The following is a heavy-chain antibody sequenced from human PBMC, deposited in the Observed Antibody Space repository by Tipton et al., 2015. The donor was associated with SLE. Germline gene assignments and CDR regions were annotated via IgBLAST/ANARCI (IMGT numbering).Heavy chain of an antibody. V-gene: IGHV4-39*07. D-gene: IGHD6-13*01. CDR1: GGSISSSSYY. J-gene: IGHJ4*02. Sequence: TLSLTCTVSGGSISSSSYYWGWILQPPGKGLEWIGSIYYSGSTYYNPSLKSRVTISVDTSKNQFSLKLSSVTAADTAVYYCARLAEAAAFFDYWGQGTLVTVSS. CDR2: IYYSGST. CDR3: ARLAEAAAFFDY.